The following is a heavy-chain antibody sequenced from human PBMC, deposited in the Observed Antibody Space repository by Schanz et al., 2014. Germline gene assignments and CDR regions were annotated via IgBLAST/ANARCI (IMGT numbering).Heavy chain of an antibody. V-gene: IGHV3-21*06. J-gene: IGHJ4*02. Sequence: EVQLVESGGGLVQPGGSLRLSCAASGFTVSSNYMSWVRQAPGKGLEYISSISPSSSYIYYADSVKGRFTISRDNAKSSLHLQMNSLRADDTAVYYCARDGVAATTDFEYWGQGALVTVSS. CDR3: ARDGVAATTDFEY. CDR1: GFTVSSNY. D-gene: IGHD1-1*01. CDR2: ISPSSSYI.